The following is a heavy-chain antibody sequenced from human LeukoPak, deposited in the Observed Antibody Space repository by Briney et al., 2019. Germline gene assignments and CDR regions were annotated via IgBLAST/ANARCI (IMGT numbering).Heavy chain of an antibody. J-gene: IGHJ6*03. Sequence: PGESLKISCKGSGYSFTSYWIGWVRQMPGKGLEWMGIIYPGDSDTRYSPSFQGQVTISADKSISTAYLQWSSLKAPDTAMYYCARLGRSGTYFYYYYYMDVWGKGTTVTVSS. CDR1: GYSFTSYW. V-gene: IGHV5-51*01. D-gene: IGHD3-10*01. CDR3: ARLGRSGTYFYYYYYMDV. CDR2: IYPGDSDT.